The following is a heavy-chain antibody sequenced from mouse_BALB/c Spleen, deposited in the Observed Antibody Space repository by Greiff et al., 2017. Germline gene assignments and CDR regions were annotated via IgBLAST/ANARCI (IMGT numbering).Heavy chain of an antibody. CDR2: ISSGSSTI. CDR3: AREVYDYEDYYAMDY. CDR1: GFTFSSFG. D-gene: IGHD2-4*01. J-gene: IGHJ4*01. Sequence: EVMLVESGGGLVQPGGSRKLSCAASGFTFSSFGMHWVRQAPEKGLEWVAYISSGSSTIYYADTVKGRFTISRDNPKNTLFLQMTSLRSEDTAMYYCAREVYDYEDYYAMDYWGQGTSVTVSS. V-gene: IGHV5-17*02.